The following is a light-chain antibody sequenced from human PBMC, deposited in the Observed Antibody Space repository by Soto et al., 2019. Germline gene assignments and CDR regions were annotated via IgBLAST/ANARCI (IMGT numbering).Light chain of an antibody. CDR1: QSVSSSY. CDR2: YAS. CDR3: QHYGSSPPSWT. Sequence: EAVLTQSPGTLSLSPGERATLSCRASQSVSSSYLAWYQQKPGQPPRLLIYYASSRATGIPDRFSGSGSGTDFTLTINRLEPEDFAVYYCQHYGSSPPSWTFGQGTKVEIK. V-gene: IGKV3-20*01. J-gene: IGKJ1*01.